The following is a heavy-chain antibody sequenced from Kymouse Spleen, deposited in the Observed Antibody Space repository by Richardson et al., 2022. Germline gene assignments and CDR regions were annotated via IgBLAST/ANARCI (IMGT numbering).Heavy chain of an antibody. CDR2: IYYSGST. CDR1: GGSISSSSYY. V-gene: IGHV4-39*01. Sequence: QLQLQESGPGLVKPSETLSLTCTVSGGSISSSSYYWGWIRQPPGKGLEWIGSIYYSGSTYYNPSLKSRVTISVDTSKNQFSLKLSSVTAADTAVYYCARHGITMVRGRDWFDPWGQGTLVTVSS. CDR3: ARHGITMVRGRDWFDP. D-gene: IGHD3-10*01. J-gene: IGHJ5*02.